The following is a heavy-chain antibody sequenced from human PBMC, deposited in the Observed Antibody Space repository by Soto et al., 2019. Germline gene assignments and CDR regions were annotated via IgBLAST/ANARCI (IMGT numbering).Heavy chain of an antibody. V-gene: IGHV3-21*01. CDR3: GRDPYSGARYYLDL. D-gene: IGHD1-26*01. CDR2: ISDSGHYI. Sequence: VGSLRLSCAASGFTFSTYGMNWVRQAPGKGLEWLSSISDSGHYIYYADSVKGRFAISRDDSKQTAYLEMKSLRAEDTAVYYCGRDPYSGARYYLDLWGQGTQVTVSS. CDR1: GFTFSTYG. J-gene: IGHJ4*02.